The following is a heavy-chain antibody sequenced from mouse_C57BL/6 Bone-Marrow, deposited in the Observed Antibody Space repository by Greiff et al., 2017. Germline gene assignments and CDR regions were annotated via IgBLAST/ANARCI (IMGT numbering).Heavy chain of an antibody. CDR3: TRDYAWFAY. CDR1: GYTFTSYW. Sequence: VQLQESGTVLARPGASVKMSCKTSGYTFTSYWMHWVNQRPGQGLEWIGAIYPGNSDTSYNQKFKDKAKLTAVTSASTAYMELSSLTNEDSAVYFCTRDYAWFAYWGQGTLVTVSA. J-gene: IGHJ3*01. V-gene: IGHV1-5*01. CDR2: IYPGNSDT. D-gene: IGHD2-4*01.